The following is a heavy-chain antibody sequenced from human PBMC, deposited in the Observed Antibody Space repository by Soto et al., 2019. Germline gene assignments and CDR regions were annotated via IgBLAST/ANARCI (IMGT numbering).Heavy chain of an antibody. J-gene: IGHJ5*02. V-gene: IGHV4-4*07. D-gene: IGHD1-1*01. CDR1: GASISGFY. CDR3: VRDGTKTLRDWFDP. Sequence: NPSETLSLTCTVSGASISGFYWSWIRKSAGKGLEWNGRIYATGTTDYNPSLKSRVMMSVDTSKKQFSLKLRSVTAADTAVYYCVRDGTKTLRDWFDPWGQGISVTVSS. CDR2: IYATGTT.